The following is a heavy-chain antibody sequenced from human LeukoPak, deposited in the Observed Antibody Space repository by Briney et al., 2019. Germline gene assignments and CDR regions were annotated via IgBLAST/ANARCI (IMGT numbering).Heavy chain of an antibody. CDR3: AKDRDTMVRGLDY. V-gene: IGHV3-30*18. CDR1: GFTFSSYG. J-gene: IGHJ4*02. CDR2: ISYDGSKK. D-gene: IGHD3-10*01. Sequence: PGGSLRLSCAASGFTFSSYGMHWVRQAPGKGLEWVAVISYDGSKKYYADSVKGRFTISRDNSKNTLYLQMSSLRAEDTAVYYCAKDRDTMVRGLDYWGQGTLVTVSS.